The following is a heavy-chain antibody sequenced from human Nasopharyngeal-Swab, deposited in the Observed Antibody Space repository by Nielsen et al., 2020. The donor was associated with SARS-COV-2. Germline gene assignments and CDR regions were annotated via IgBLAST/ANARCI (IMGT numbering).Heavy chain of an antibody. D-gene: IGHD3-16*01. CDR1: GFTFDDYA. CDR2: ISWNSGTV. Sequence: SLKISCAASGFTFDDYAMHWVRQAPGRGLEWVSAISWNSGTVGYADSAKGRFTISRDNAKNSLYLQMNGLRVEDTALYYCAKDRSGGWGNYFDYWGQGILVTVSS. J-gene: IGHJ4*02. CDR3: AKDRSGGWGNYFDY. V-gene: IGHV3-9*01.